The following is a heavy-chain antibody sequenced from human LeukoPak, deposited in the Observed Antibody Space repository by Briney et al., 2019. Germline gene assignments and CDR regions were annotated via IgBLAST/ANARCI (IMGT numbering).Heavy chain of an antibody. CDR2: ISGSGGST. V-gene: IGHV3-23*01. J-gene: IGHJ4*02. Sequence: GGSLRLSCAASGFTFSSYAMSWVRQAPGKGLEWVSAISGSGGSTYYADSVKGRFTISRDNSKNTLFLQMNSLRPEDTAVYYCAKSIAVAGTAGGSTFDYWGQGTLVTVSS. CDR1: GFTFSSYA. CDR3: AKSIAVAGTAGGSTFDY. D-gene: IGHD6-19*01.